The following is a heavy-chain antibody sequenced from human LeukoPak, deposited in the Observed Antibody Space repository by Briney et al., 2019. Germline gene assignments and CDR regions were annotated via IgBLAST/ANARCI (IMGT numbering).Heavy chain of an antibody. CDR2: YHSGRT. CDR3: ARVAGPYYYDSSGPFDY. J-gene: IGHJ4*02. V-gene: IGHV4-30-2*04. D-gene: IGHD3-22*01. Sequence: YHSGRTYDNPSLKSRVTISVDTSKNQFSLKLTSVTAADTAVYYCARVAGPYYYDSSGPFDYWGQGSLVTVSS.